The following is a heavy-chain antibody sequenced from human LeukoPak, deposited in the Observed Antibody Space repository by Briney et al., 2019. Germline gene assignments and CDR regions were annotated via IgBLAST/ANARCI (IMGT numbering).Heavy chain of an antibody. V-gene: IGHV1-18*01. J-gene: IGHJ4*02. CDR3: ARRGVSSGSYYFDY. D-gene: IGHD3-22*01. CDR2: ISAYNDNT. CDR1: GYTSTNYG. Sequence: ASVKVSCKASGYTSTNYGISWVRQAPGQGLEWMGWISAYNDNTNYAQKFQGRVTMTTDTSTSTAYMELRSLRSDDTAVYYCARRGVSSGSYYFDYWGQGTLVTVSS.